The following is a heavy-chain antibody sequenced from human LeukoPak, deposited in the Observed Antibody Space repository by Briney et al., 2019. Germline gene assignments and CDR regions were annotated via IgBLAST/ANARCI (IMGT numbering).Heavy chain of an antibody. J-gene: IGHJ6*02. CDR3: AKAFYSSSWYEDYYYGMDV. D-gene: IGHD6-13*01. Sequence: GGSLRLSCAASGFTFSGYAMSWVRQAPGKGLEWVSAISGSGGSTYYADSVKGRFTISRDNSKNTLYLQMNSLRAEDTAVYYCAKAFYSSSWYEDYYYGMDVWGQGTTVTVSS. V-gene: IGHV3-23*01. CDR2: ISGSGGST. CDR1: GFTFSGYA.